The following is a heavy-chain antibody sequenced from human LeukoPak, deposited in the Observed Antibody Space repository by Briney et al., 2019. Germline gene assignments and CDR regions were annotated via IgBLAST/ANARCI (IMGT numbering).Heavy chain of an antibody. J-gene: IGHJ5*02. Sequence: SQTLSLTCTVSGGSFSSGSYYWGWIRQPPGKGLEWIGSIYYSGSTYYNPSLKSRVTISVDTSKNQFSLKLSSVTAADTAVYYCARDSSSGGIAVAGTGWFDPWGQGTLVTVSS. V-gene: IGHV4-39*07. D-gene: IGHD6-19*01. CDR3: ARDSSSGGIAVAGTGWFDP. CDR1: GGSFSSGSYY. CDR2: IYYSGST.